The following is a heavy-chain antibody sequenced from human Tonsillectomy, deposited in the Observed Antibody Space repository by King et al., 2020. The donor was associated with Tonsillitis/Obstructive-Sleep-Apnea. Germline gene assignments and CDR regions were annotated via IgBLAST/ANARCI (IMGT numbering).Heavy chain of an antibody. D-gene: IGHD1-7*01. J-gene: IGHJ6*03. CDR3: ARSPFLYNWNSIYYYYYMDV. Sequence: QLVQSGAEVKKPGSSVKVSCKASGGTFSSYAISWVRQAPGQGLEWMGGIIPIFGTANYAQKFQGRVTITADESTSTAYMELSSLRPEDTAVYYCARSPFLYNWNSIYYYYYMDVWGKGTTVTVSS. CDR2: IIPIFGTA. CDR1: GGTFSSYA. V-gene: IGHV1-69*12.